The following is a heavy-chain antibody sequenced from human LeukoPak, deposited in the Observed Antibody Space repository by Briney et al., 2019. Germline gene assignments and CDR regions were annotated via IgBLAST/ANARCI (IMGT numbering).Heavy chain of an antibody. CDR3: ARESSGWYRGAFDI. Sequence: SETLSLTCTVSGGSISSYYWSWIRQPPGKGLEWIGYIYYSGSTNYNPSLKSGVTISVETSKNKFSLKLSSVTAADTAVYYCARESSGWYRGAFDIWGQGTMVTVSS. V-gene: IGHV4-59*01. CDR1: GGSISSYY. J-gene: IGHJ3*02. D-gene: IGHD6-19*01. CDR2: IYYSGST.